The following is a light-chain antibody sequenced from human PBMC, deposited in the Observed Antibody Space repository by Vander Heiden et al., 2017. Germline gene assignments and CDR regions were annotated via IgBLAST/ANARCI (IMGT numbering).Light chain of an antibody. V-gene: IGLV1-51*01. CDR1: SSDIGDNT. CDR2: ENN. Sequence: QPVFTPLPSVAAAPGQKVSISCSGSSSDIGDNTLSWYQQLPGTAPKLLIYENNKRPSGIPDRFSGSKSGTSATLVITGLQTGDEADYYCGTWDSSLTGVFGTGTKVTVL. J-gene: IGLJ1*01. CDR3: GTWDSSLTGV.